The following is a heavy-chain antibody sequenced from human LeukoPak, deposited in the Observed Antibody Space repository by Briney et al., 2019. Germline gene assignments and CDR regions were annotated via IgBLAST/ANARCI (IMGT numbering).Heavy chain of an antibody. CDR3: AKDTHDILTVYNWFDP. CDR2: ISWNSGSI. V-gene: IGHV3-9*01. J-gene: IGHJ5*02. CDR1: GFTFDDYA. Sequence: SLRLSCAASGFTFDDYAMHWVRQAPGKGLEWVSGISWNSGSIGYADSVKGRFTISRDNAKNSLYLQMNRLRAEDTALYYCAKDTHDILTVYNWFDPWGQGTLVTVSS. D-gene: IGHD3-9*01.